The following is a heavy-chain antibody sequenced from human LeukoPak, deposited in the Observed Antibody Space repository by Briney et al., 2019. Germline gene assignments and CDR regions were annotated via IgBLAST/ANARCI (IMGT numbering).Heavy chain of an antibody. J-gene: IGHJ4*02. Sequence: PSETLSLTCTVSGASLNDYYWSWIRQPPGKALEWIGFIHSSGSANSNPSLTGRVTISIDTSKNQFSLNLRSLTAADTAVYFCASGAADGYNFGFDYWGQGTLAAVSS. CDR1: GASLNDYY. CDR2: IHSSGSA. D-gene: IGHD5-24*01. CDR3: ASGAADGYNFGFDY. V-gene: IGHV4-59*12.